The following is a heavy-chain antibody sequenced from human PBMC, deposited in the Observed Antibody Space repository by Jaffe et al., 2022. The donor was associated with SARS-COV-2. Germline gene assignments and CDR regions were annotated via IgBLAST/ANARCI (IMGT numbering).Heavy chain of an antibody. Sequence: QVQLVESGGGVVQPGRSLRLSCAASGFTFSSYGMHWVRQAPGKGLEWVAVISYDGSNKYYADSVKGRFTISRDNSKNTLYLQMNSLRAEDTAVYYCAKLLDYYDSSGAWGQGTLVTVSS. CDR2: ISYDGSNK. J-gene: IGHJ5*02. CDR1: GFTFSSYG. D-gene: IGHD3-22*01. V-gene: IGHV3-30*18. CDR3: AKLLDYYDSSGA.